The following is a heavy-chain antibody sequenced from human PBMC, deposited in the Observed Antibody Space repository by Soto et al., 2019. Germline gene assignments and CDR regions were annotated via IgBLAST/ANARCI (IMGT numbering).Heavy chain of an antibody. V-gene: IGHV3-23*01. CDR3: AKVFTPEQGNYFDS. D-gene: IGHD1-26*01. CDR1: GFTFSSYA. J-gene: IGHJ4*02. CDR2: ISVSVDSS. Sequence: LRLSCAASGFTFSSYAINWVRQAPGKGLEWVSAISVSVDSSHYADSVKGRFTISRDNDKNTVYLEMNSLRAEDTAVYYCAKVFTPEQGNYFDSWGQGTLVTVS.